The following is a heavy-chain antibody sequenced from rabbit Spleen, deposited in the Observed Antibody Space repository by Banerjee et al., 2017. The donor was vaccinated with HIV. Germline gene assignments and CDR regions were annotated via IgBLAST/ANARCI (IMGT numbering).Heavy chain of an antibody. Sequence: QSLEESGGDLVKPGASLTLTCKGSGFDLNRYYMWWVRQAPGKGLEWIGYIDPVFGSTYYATWVNGRFTISSHNAQNTLYLQLNSLTAADTATYFCARDAGSYDYIDVYFNLWGQGTLVTVS. CDR2: IDPVFGST. D-gene: IGHD8-1*01. CDR3: ARDAGSYDYIDVYFNL. CDR1: GFDLNRYY. J-gene: IGHJ4*01. V-gene: IGHV1S7*01.